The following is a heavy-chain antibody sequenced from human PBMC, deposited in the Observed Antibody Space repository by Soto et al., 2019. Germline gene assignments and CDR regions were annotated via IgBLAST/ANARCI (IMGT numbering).Heavy chain of an antibody. CDR1: GGSISVSY. D-gene: IGHD6-19*01. Sequence: SETLSLTCIVSGGSISVSYCSWRRQSPGKGLEWLGYVYYTGSTNYSPSLRSRVSISVDTSKNEFSLRLSSVTAADTAVYFCARSVAVPGAHIDYWGQGTQVTVSS. CDR3: ARSVAVPGAHIDY. V-gene: IGHV4-59*01. CDR2: VYYTGST. J-gene: IGHJ4*02.